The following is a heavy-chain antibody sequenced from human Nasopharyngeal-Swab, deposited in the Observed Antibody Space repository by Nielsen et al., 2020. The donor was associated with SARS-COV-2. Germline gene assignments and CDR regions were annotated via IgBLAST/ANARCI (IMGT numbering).Heavy chain of an antibody. CDR3: ARLSLAAAGDNWFDP. Sequence: WIRQPPGKGLEWVSSITGSGGKTYYADSVKGRFTISRDNSKNTLYLQMNSLRAEDTAVYYCARLSLAAAGDNWFDPWGQGTLVTVSS. CDR2: ITGSGGKT. J-gene: IGHJ5*02. D-gene: IGHD6-13*01. V-gene: IGHV3-23*01.